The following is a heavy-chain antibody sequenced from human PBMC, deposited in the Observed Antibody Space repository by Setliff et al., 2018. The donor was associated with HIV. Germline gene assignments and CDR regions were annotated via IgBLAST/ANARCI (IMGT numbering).Heavy chain of an antibody. J-gene: IGHJ6*02. CDR1: GYSISSGYY. V-gene: IGHV4-38-2*02. Sequence: PSETLSLTCTVTGYSISSGYYWAWIRQPPGKGLEWIGYIYHAGNTYYNPSLKSRVTISVDTSKNQISLRLNSLTAADTAVYYCARDHMVVTAIAGFYYYGMDVWGQGTTVTVS. D-gene: IGHD2-21*02. CDR3: ARDHMVVTAIAGFYYYGMDV. CDR2: IYHAGNT.